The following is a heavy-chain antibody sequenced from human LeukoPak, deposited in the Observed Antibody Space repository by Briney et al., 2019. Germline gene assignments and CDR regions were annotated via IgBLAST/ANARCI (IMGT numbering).Heavy chain of an antibody. D-gene: IGHD3-10*01. CDR3: ANHFG. CDR1: GFTFSSCG. J-gene: IGHJ4*02. V-gene: IGHV3-NL1*01. CDR2: IHNDYRT. Sequence: GGSLRLSCAASGFTFSSCGMHWVRQAPGKGLEWVAGIHNDYRTFYADSVKGRFTILRDDSANTVYLQMNSLRAEDTAIFYCANHFGGGQGALVTVSS.